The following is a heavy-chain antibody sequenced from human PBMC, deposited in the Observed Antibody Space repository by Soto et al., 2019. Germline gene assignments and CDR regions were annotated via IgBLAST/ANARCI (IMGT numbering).Heavy chain of an antibody. Sequence: PGGSLRLSCAASGFAVSSNYMSWVRQAPGKGLEWVSVIYSGGSTYYADSVKGRFTISRDNSKNTLYLQMNSLRAEDTAVYYCARVMVDFWSGYSYGMDVWGQGTTVTVSS. CDR3: ARVMVDFWSGYSYGMDV. CDR1: GFAVSSNY. V-gene: IGHV3-53*01. D-gene: IGHD3-3*01. CDR2: IYSGGST. J-gene: IGHJ6*02.